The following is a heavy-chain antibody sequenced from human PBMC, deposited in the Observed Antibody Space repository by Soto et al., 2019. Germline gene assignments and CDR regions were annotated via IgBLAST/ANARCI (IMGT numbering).Heavy chain of an antibody. J-gene: IGHJ6*02. CDR3: ARASAIAAAGDYYYDMDV. CDR2: ILPIFGTA. D-gene: IGHD6-13*01. V-gene: IGHV1-69*01. Sequence: QVQLVQSGAEVQKPGSSVKVSCKASGGTFSSYAISWVRQAPGQGLEWMGGILPIFGTANYAQKFQGRVTITADESTSTAYMELSSLRSEDTAVYYCARASAIAAAGDYYYDMDVWGQGTTVTVSS. CDR1: GGTFSSYA.